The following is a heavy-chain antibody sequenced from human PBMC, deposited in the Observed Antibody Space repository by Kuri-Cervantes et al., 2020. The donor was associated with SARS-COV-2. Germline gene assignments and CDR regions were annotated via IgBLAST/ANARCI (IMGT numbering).Heavy chain of an antibody. V-gene: IGHV4-39*07. CDR3: ARGTGSYYDLWSGSNFDY. D-gene: IGHD3-3*01. CDR1: GGSISSSSYY. Sequence: ESLKISCTVSGGSISSSSYYWGWIRQPPGKGLEWIGSIYYSGSTYYNPSLKSRVTISVDTSKNQFSLKLSPVTAADTAVYYCARGTGSYYDLWSGSNFDYWGQETLVTVSS. CDR2: IYYSGST. J-gene: IGHJ4*02.